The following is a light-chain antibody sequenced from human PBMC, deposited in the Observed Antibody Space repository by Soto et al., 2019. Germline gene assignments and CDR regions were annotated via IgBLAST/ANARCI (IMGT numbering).Light chain of an antibody. CDR2: DAS. CDR3: HQSTSYPWP. J-gene: IGKJ1*01. Sequence: DIQMTQSPSTLSASVGDRVTITCRARQSISSWSAWYQQKPGKAPKLLIYDASSLESGVPSRFSGSWSGTQFDIPLSSLQPADVATKCSHQSTSYPWPFGYGTQVQIK. CDR1: QSISSW. V-gene: IGKV1-5*01.